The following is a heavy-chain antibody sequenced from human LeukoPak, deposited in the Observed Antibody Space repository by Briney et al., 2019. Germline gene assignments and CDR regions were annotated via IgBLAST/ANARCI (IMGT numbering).Heavy chain of an antibody. V-gene: IGHV1-18*01. Sequence: GASVKVSCKASGYTFASYGISWVRQAPGQGLEWMGWISAYNGNTNYAQKLQGRVTMTTDTSTSTAYMELRSLRSDDTAVYYCARHGSGSYYSTFDYWGQGTLVTVSS. CDR3: ARHGSGSYYSTFDY. J-gene: IGHJ4*02. CDR2: ISAYNGNT. D-gene: IGHD3-10*01. CDR1: GYTFASYG.